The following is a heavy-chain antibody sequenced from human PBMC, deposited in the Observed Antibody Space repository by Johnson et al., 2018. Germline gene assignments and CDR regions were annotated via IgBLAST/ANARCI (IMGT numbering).Heavy chain of an antibody. CDR3: AYRMAAVGQKYFQD. CDR2: INPKSRNT. V-gene: IGHV1-8*01. CDR1: GYTFTSCD. Sequence: QVQLVQSGAEVKKPGASVKVSCKASGYTFTSCDIWVRQATGQGLEWMGCINPKSRNTGYAQKFQGRVTMTRNTSISTDCMEQRSLRSEDTDVYYWAYRMAAVGQKYFQDWGQGALVTVSS. D-gene: IGHD6-13*01. J-gene: IGHJ1*01.